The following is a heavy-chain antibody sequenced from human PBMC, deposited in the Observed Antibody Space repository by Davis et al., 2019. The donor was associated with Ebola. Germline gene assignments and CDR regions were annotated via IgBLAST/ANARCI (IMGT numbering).Heavy chain of an antibody. V-gene: IGHV1-69*06. CDR3: AGAALNCGSTICSFAEHFQV. J-gene: IGHJ1*01. CDR1: GDTFSSYG. CDR2: IIPIFGTT. D-gene: IGHD2-2*01. Sequence: FKASGDTFSSYGFSWVRQAPGQGLQWMGGIIPIFGTTNYAQQFQDTSTITADKSTNTVYLEMNSLKSEDTAVYYCAGAALNCGSTICSFAEHFQVWGQGTL.